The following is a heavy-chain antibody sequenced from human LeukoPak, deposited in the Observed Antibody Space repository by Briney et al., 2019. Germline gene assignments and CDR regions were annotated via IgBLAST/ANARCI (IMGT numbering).Heavy chain of an antibody. CDR2: INWNGGST. CDR1: GFTFDDYG. Sequence: RPGGSLRLSCAASGFTFDDYGMSWVRQAPGKGLEWVSGINWNGGSTGYADSVKGRFTISRDNAKNSLYLQMNSLRAEDTALYYCARGGFLDSTMYYFDYWGQGTLVTVSS. D-gene: IGHD2/OR15-2a*01. V-gene: IGHV3-20*04. CDR3: ARGGFLDSTMYYFDY. J-gene: IGHJ4*02.